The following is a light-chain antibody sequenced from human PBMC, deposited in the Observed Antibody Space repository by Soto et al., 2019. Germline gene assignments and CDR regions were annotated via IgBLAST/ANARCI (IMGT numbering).Light chain of an antibody. V-gene: IGKV1-5*01. CDR2: DAS. CDR1: QNISNW. J-gene: IGKJ2*01. Sequence: DIQMTQSPSTLSASVGDRVTITCRASQNISNWLAWYQQRPGRAPNLLIHDASTLESGVPSRFSGSGSVTVFTLTISSLQPDDFATYYCQQYYTLYTFGQGTKLEIK. CDR3: QQYYTLYT.